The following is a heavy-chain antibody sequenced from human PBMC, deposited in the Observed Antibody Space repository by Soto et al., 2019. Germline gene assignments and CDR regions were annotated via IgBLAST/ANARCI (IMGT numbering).Heavy chain of an antibody. CDR3: ARNLGYCSGGSCYPYYFAY. D-gene: IGHD2-15*01. J-gene: IGHJ4*02. Sequence: QVQLQESGPGLVKPSETLSLTCTVSGGSISSYYWSWIRQPPGKGLEWIGYIYYSGSTNYNPSLKSRVNISVDKSKNQFSLKLSSVTAADTAVYYCARNLGYCSGGSCYPYYFAYWGQGTLVTVSS. CDR1: GGSISSYY. V-gene: IGHV4-59*01. CDR2: IYYSGST.